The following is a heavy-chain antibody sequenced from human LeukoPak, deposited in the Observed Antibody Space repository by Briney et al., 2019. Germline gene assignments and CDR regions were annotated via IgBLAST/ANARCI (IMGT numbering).Heavy chain of an antibody. D-gene: IGHD6-6*01. CDR1: GFTFSDYY. V-gene: IGHV3-11*05. Sequence: PGGSLRLSCAASGFTFSDYYMSWIRQAPGKGLEWVSYISSSSSYTNYADSVKGRFTISRDNAKNSLYLQMDSLRADDTAIYYCAKARGSSSSLAYFDYWGQGTLVTVSS. CDR3: AKARGSSSSLAYFDY. J-gene: IGHJ4*02. CDR2: ISSSSSYT.